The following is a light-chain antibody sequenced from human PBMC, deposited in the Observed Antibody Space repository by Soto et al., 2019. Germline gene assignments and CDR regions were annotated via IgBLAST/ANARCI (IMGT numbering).Light chain of an antibody. J-gene: IGLJ3*02. CDR1: SGYSNYK. V-gene: IGLV9-49*01. CDR3: GADHGSGSNFVSGV. Sequence: QSVLTQPPSASDSLGASVTLTCTLSSGYSNYKVDWYQQRPGKGPRFVMRVGTGGIVGSKGDGIPDRFSVLGSGLNRYLTIKNIQEEDESDYHCGADHGSGSNFVSGVFGGGTQLTVL. CDR2: VGTGGIVG.